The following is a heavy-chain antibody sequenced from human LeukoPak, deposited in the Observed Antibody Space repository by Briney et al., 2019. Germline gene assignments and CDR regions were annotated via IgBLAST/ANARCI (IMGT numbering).Heavy chain of an antibody. V-gene: IGHV3-21*01. CDR3: ARGKEPVAGSLSHFDY. D-gene: IGHD6-19*01. CDR2: ISSRSSYI. J-gene: IGHJ4*02. Sequence: GGSLRLSCAASGFTFNTYTMNWVRQAPGKGLEWVSSISSRSSYIDYADSLKGRFTISRDNAKNSLYLQMNSLRAEDTAVYYCARGKEPVAGSLSHFDYWGQGTLVTVSS. CDR1: GFTFNTYT.